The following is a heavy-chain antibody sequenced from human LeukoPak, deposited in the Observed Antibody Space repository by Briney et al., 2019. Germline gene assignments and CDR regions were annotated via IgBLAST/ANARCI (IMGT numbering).Heavy chain of an antibody. CDR3: ARDLRRYSSSSRWFDP. V-gene: IGHV4-39*07. CDR1: GGSISSSSYY. CDR2: IYCSGST. D-gene: IGHD6-6*01. J-gene: IGHJ5*02. Sequence: PSETLSLTCTVSGGSISSSSYYWGWIRQPPGKGLEWIGSIYCSGSTYYNPSLKSRITISVDTSKNQFSLKLSSVTAADTAVYYCARDLRRYSSSSRWFDPWGQGTLVTVSS.